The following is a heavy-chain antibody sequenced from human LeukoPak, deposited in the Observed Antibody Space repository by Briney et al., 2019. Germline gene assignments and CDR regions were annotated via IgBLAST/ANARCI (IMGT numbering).Heavy chain of an antibody. Sequence: SQTLSLTCTVSGGSISSGSYYWRWIRQPAGKGLEWIGRIHTSGSTNYNPSLKSRVTISVDTSKNQFSLKLSSVTAADTAVYYCARDSSGYYYLFEYWGQGTLVTVSS. J-gene: IGHJ4*02. CDR1: GGSISSGSYY. CDR3: ARDSSGYYYLFEY. D-gene: IGHD3-22*01. V-gene: IGHV4-61*02. CDR2: IHTSGST.